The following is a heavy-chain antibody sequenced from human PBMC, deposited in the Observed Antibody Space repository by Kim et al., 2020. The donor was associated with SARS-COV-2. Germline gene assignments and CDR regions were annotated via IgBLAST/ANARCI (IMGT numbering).Heavy chain of an antibody. CDR3: SRHGLTAAAANFYYYG. CDR1: GFTFGDYA. J-gene: IGHJ6*01. D-gene: IGHD6-13*01. V-gene: IGHV3-49*04. CDR2: IRSKAYAGTT. Sequence: GGSLRLSCTASGFTFGDYAMSWVRQAPGKGLEWVGCIRSKAYAGTTEYAASVKGRFTISRDDSKSIAYLQMKSLKTEDTAVYYCSRHGLTAAAANFYYYG.